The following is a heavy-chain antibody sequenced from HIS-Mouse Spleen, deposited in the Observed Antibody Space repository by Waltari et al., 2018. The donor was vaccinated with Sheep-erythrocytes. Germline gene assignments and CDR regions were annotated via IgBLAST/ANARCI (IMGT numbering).Heavy chain of an antibody. CDR2: IRRSSSYI. CDR3: ARVASGATFDY. J-gene: IGHJ4*02. Sequence: EVQLVESGGGLVKPGGSLRLSCAASGFTFSSYSMNWVRQAPGKGLEWVSYIRRSSSYIYYADAVKGRFTISRDNAKNSLYLQMNSLRAEDTAVYYCARVASGATFDYWGQGTLVTVSS. CDR1: GFTFSSYS. V-gene: IGHV3-21*01. D-gene: IGHD1-26*01.